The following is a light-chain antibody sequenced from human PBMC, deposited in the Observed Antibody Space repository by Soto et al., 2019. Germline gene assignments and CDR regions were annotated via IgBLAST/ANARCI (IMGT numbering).Light chain of an antibody. Sequence: DIQMTQSPSSLSAFVGDSVTLTCRASQGIRNYLAWYQQKPGKAPKLLISAASTLQSGVPSRFTGSGSGTDFTLTISSLQPEDVATYYGQKYSSAPLTFGGGTKVEIK. CDR3: QKYSSAPLT. CDR1: QGIRNY. J-gene: IGKJ4*01. CDR2: AAS. V-gene: IGKV1-27*01.